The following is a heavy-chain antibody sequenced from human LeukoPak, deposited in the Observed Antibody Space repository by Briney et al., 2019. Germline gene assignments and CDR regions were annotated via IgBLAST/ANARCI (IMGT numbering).Heavy chain of an antibody. Sequence: SETLSLTCTVSGGSISSSSYYWGWIRQPPGKGLEWIGSIYYSGSTYYNPSLKSRVTISVDTSKNQFSLKLSSVTAADTAVYYCARRSSSWYDWQYYFDYWGQGTLVTVSS. CDR1: GGSISSSSYY. J-gene: IGHJ4*02. CDR3: ARRSSSWYDWQYYFDY. D-gene: IGHD6-13*01. V-gene: IGHV4-39*01. CDR2: IYYSGST.